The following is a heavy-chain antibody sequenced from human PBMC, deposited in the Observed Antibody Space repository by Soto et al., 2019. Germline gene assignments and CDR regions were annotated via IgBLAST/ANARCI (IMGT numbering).Heavy chain of an antibody. J-gene: IGHJ4*02. CDR1: GYRFTTYW. CDR3: ARGKGLCSGGSCYSEVFDY. V-gene: IGHV5-51*01. D-gene: IGHD2-15*01. CDR2: IQPGDSDT. Sequence: PGETLKISCKGSGYRFTTYWIGWVRQKPGRGLEWMGIIQPGDSDTRYSPSFQGQVTISADKSTSTVYMELSSLRSEDTAVYYCARGKGLCSGGSCYSEVFDYWGQGTLVTVSS.